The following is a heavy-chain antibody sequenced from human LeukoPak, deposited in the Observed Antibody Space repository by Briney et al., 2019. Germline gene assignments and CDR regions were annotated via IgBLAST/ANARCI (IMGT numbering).Heavy chain of an antibody. V-gene: IGHV3-48*04. Sequence: GGSVSLLCAASGLTLNSYSMNWVRDARGKGLEWVSYISSSSSTIYYADSLKGRFTISRDNAKNSLYLQMNSLRAEDTAVYYCARPPVDTAPLWDYGMDVWGQGATVTVSS. D-gene: IGHD5-18*01. J-gene: IGHJ6*02. CDR3: ARPPVDTAPLWDYGMDV. CDR1: GLTLNSYS. CDR2: ISSSSSTI.